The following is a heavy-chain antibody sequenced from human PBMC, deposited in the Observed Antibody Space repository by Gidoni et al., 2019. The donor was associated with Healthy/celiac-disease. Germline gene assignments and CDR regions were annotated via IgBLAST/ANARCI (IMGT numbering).Heavy chain of an antibody. J-gene: IGHJ3*02. V-gene: IGHV7-4-1*02. CDR2: INTNTGNP. CDR1: GYTFTRYA. D-gene: IGHD5-18*01. CDR3: AKRSRGSYGFSAFDI. Sequence: QVPLVQSGSELKKPGASVKDSCKASGYTFTRYAMNWVRQAPGQGLEWMGWINTNTGNPTYAQGFTGRFVFSVDTSVSTAYLQISSLKAEDTAVYYCAKRSRGSYGFSAFDIWGQGTMVTVSS.